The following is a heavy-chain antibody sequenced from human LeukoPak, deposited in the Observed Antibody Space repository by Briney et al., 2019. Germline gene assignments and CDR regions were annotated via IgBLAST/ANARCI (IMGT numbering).Heavy chain of an antibody. J-gene: IGHJ4*02. D-gene: IGHD2-2*01. V-gene: IGHV3-23*01. CDR2: ISGSGGST. Sequence: GGSLRLSCAASGFSFSNYWMTWLRQAPWKGLEWVSAISGSGGSTYYADSVKGRFTISRDNSKNTLYLQMNSLRAEDTAVYYCAKASVRRNIVVVPAAMDFDYWGQGTLVTVSS. CDR1: GFSFSNYW. CDR3: AKASVRRNIVVVPAAMDFDY.